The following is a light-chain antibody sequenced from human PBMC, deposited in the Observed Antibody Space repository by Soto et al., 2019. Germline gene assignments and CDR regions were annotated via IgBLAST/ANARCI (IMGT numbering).Light chain of an antibody. CDR3: SSYAGSTNL. CDR2: EVT. CDR1: SSDVGAYNY. Sequence: QSVLTQPPSASGSPGQSVTISCTGTSSDVGAYNYVSWYQQHAGKAPKLIIYEVTKRPSGVPDRFSGSKSGNTASLTVSGLQADDEADYYCSSYAGSTNLFGTGTKVTVL. J-gene: IGLJ1*01. V-gene: IGLV2-8*01.